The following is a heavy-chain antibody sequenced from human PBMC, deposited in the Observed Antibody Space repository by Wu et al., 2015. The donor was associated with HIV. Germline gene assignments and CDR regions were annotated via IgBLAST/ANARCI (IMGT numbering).Heavy chain of an antibody. CDR2: IIPIFGTA. J-gene: IGHJ4*02. Sequence: QVQLVQSGAEVKKPGSSVKVSCKASGGTFSSYAISWVRQAPGQGLEWMGGIIPIFGTANYAQKFQGRVTITTDESTSTAYMELSSLRSEDTAVYYCARGVVVVVAATKEYYFDYWGQGTLVTVSS. V-gene: IGHV1-69*05. CDR3: ARGVVVVVAATKEYYFDY. D-gene: IGHD2-15*01. CDR1: GGTFSSYA.